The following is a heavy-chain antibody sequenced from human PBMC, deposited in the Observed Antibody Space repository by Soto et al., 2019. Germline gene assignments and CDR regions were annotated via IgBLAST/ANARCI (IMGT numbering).Heavy chain of an antibody. CDR3: AKADGEQWLIPHLDN. J-gene: IGHJ1*01. V-gene: IGHV3-23*01. Sequence: GGSLRLSCEASGFNFKKFAMGWVRQAPGEGLEWVSGISCCGGSTSYADSVKGRFSLARDDSKNTLSLQLNSLRVEDTAHYYCAKADGEQWLIPHLDNWGQGTQVTVSS. CDR2: ISCCGGST. CDR1: GFNFKKFA. D-gene: IGHD6-19*01.